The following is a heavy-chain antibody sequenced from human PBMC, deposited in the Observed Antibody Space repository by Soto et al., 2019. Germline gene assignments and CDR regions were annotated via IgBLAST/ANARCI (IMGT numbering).Heavy chain of an antibody. Sequence: PSETLSLTCTVSGDSISSNKNYWSWIRQPPGEGLEWIGFISYNGATSYSPSLKSRLAISLDTSKNQFSLHLISVTPEDTAVYYCAREKPEYSSWVLYGTFDSWGQGILVTVSS. CDR3: AREKPEYSSWVLYGTFDS. CDR2: ISYNGAT. D-gene: IGHD6-6*01. V-gene: IGHV4-30-4*01. CDR1: GDSISSNKNY. J-gene: IGHJ4*02.